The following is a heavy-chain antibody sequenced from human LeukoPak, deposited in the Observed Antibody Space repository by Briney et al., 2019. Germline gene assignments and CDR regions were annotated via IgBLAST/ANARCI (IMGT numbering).Heavy chain of an antibody. J-gene: IGHJ4*02. CDR2: IGFGGGST. CDR3: TTDFRYGAD. D-gene: IGHD4-17*01. Sequence: GGSLGLSCAASGFTFSTYAMSWVRQAPGKGLEWVSAIGFGGGSTYYADSVKGRFSISRDISKNTLYLQMNSLRVEDTAVYYCTTDFRYGADWGQGTLVSVSS. CDR1: GFTFSTYA. V-gene: IGHV3-23*01.